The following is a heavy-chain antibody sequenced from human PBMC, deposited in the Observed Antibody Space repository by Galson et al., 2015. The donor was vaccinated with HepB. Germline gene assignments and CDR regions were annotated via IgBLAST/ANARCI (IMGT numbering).Heavy chain of an antibody. CDR2: ISSSSSYI. Sequence: SLRLSCAASGFTFSSYSMNWVRQAPGKGLEWVSSISSSSSYIYYADSVKGRFTISRDNAKNSLYLQMNSLRAEDTAVYYCAREGPIAVAGSLDYWGQGTLVTVSS. D-gene: IGHD6-13*01. J-gene: IGHJ4*02. CDR1: GFTFSSYS. V-gene: IGHV3-21*01. CDR3: AREGPIAVAGSLDY.